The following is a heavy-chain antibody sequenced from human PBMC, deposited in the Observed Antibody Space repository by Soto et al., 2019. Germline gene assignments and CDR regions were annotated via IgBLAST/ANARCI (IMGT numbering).Heavy chain of an antibody. V-gene: IGHV1-69*01. J-gene: IGHJ4*02. CDR3: ARGWIQLSPDFDY. Sequence: VQLVQSGAEVKKPGSSVKVSCKASGGTFSSYAISWVRQAPGQGLEWMGGIIPIFGTANYAQKFQGRVTITGAEYTRTAYTELSSLSSEDTAVYYCARGWIQLSPDFDYWSQGTLVTVSS. CDR1: GGTFSSYA. D-gene: IGHD5-18*01. CDR2: IIPIFGTA.